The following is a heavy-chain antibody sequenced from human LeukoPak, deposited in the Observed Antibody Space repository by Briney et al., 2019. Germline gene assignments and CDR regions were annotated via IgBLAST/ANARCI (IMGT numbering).Heavy chain of an antibody. J-gene: IGHJ6*03. CDR1: GYIFTKNA. CDR2: INAGNGNT. Sequence: ASVKVSCKASGYIFTKNAMHWVRQAPGQRLEWMGWINAGNGNTKYSQEFQGRVTMTTDTSTSTAYMELRSLRSDDTAVYYCARGPIIDIVIIPAADDYYYMDVWGKGTTVTVSS. D-gene: IGHD2-2*01. CDR3: ARGPIIDIVIIPAADDYYYMDV. V-gene: IGHV1-3*01.